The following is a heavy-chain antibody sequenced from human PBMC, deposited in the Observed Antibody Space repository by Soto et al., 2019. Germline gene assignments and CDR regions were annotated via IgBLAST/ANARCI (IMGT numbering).Heavy chain of an antibody. V-gene: IGHV3-11*01. CDR1: GFTFSDYY. J-gene: IGHJ6*02. D-gene: IGHD3-22*01. CDR2: ISSSGSAK. Sequence: PGGSLRLSCVASGFTFSDYYMSWIRQAPGKGLEWVSYISSSGSAKYYADSVKGRFTISRDNAKNSLYLQMNSLRAEDTALYYCARAAYHYGSSGPPVNYYYYGMDAWGQGTTVTVSS. CDR3: ARAAYHYGSSGPPVNYYYYGMDA.